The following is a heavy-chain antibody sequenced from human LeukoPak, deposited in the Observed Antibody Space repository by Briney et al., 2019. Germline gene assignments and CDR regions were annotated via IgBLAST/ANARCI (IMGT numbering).Heavy chain of an antibody. J-gene: IGHJ4*02. Sequence: SQTLSLTCAISGDSFSANNAAWNWIRQSPSRGLEWLGRTYYRSKWYTAYAVSVKSRITINSDTSKNQFSLHLNSVTPEDTAVYYCAREDSSGLQGFDYWGQGTLVTVSS. CDR1: GDSFSANNAA. D-gene: IGHD3-22*01. V-gene: IGHV6-1*01. CDR2: TYYRSKWYT. CDR3: AREDSSGLQGFDY.